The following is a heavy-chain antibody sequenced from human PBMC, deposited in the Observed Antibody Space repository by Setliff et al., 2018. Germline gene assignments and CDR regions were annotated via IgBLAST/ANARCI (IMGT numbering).Heavy chain of an antibody. Sequence: PSETLSLTCTVSGDSISSGDYFWSWIRQPAGKGLEWIGHIYIGGSANYNPSLKSRVTMSIDTSKNQFSLTLNSVTAADMAVYYCAREQWLDPPGYYYMDVWAKGTTVTVPS. CDR2: IYIGGSA. CDR1: GDSISSGDYF. V-gene: IGHV4-61*09. J-gene: IGHJ6*03. D-gene: IGHD6-19*01. CDR3: AREQWLDPPGYYYMDV.